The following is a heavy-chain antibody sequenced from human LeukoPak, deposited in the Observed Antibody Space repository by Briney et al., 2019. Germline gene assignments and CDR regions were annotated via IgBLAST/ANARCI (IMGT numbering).Heavy chain of an antibody. Sequence: GGSLRLSCAASGFTVSSNYMSWVRQAPGKGLEWVSVIYSGGSTYYADSVKGRFTISRDNSKNTLYLQMNSLRAEDTAVYYCVREMVRGVYAYWGQGTLVTVSS. J-gene: IGHJ4*02. CDR3: VREMVRGVYAY. V-gene: IGHV3-66*01. D-gene: IGHD3-10*01. CDR2: IYSGGST. CDR1: GFTVSSNY.